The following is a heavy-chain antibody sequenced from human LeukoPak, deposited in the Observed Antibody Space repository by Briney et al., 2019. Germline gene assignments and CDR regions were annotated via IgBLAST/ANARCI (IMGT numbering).Heavy chain of an antibody. CDR1: GGSFSGYY. V-gene: IGHV4-34*01. CDR3: ARGPPSFSGY. Sequence: PSETLSLTCAVYGGSFSGYYWGWIRQPPGKGLEWIGEINHSGSTNYNPSLKSRVTISVDTSKNQFSLKLSSVTAADTAVYYCARGPPSFSGYWGQGTLVTVSS. D-gene: IGHD2-2*01. CDR2: INHSGST. J-gene: IGHJ4*02.